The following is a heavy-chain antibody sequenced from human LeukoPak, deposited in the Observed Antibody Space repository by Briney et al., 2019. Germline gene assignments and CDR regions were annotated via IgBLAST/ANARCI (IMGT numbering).Heavy chain of an antibody. CDR2: VSFSGTT. D-gene: IGHD1-26*01. V-gene: IGHV4-59*11. CDR3: ARSRVSGSYLDYHSGMDV. Sequence: SETLSLTCTVSGGPITSHYWSWIRQPPGKGLEWIGYVSFSGTTKYSPSLNNRVTISRDTSQNQFFLRLNSVTAADTAVYFCARSRVSGSYLDYHSGMDVWGQGTTVIVSS. J-gene: IGHJ6*02. CDR1: GGPITSHY.